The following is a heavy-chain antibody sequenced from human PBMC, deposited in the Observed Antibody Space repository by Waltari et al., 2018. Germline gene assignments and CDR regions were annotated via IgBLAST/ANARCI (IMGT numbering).Heavy chain of an antibody. Sequence: EEQMVESGGDLVKPGGSLKLSCAASGFIFSDSAIHWVRQAPGKGLEWVGRIRTKTNNYATEYGASVKGRFTISRDDSRNVAYLQMNSLKTEDTALYYCARHDPLDYWGQGTLVTVSS. V-gene: IGHV3-73*01. CDR3: ARHDPLDY. CDR2: IRTKTNNYAT. J-gene: IGHJ4*02. CDR1: GFIFSDSA.